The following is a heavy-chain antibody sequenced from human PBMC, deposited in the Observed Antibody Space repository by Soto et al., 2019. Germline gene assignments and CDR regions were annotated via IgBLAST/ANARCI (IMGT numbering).Heavy chain of an antibody. V-gene: IGHV3-7*01. CDR2: IKQDGSEK. CDR3: AAGYSSGLNWFDP. J-gene: IGHJ5*02. CDR1: GFTFSSYW. Sequence: PGGSLRLSCAASGFTFSSYWMSWVRQAPGKGLEWVANIKQDGSEKYYVDSVKGRFTISRDNAKNSLYLQMNSLRAEDTAVYYCAAGYSSGLNWFDPWGQGTLVTVSS. D-gene: IGHD6-19*01.